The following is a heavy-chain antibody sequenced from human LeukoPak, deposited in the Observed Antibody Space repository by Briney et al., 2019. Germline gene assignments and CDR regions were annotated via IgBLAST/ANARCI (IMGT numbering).Heavy chain of an antibody. CDR3: VGCSGGTCTGNWLDP. Sequence: GGSLRLSCAASGFTFSTYSMSWVRQAPGKGLEWVSGISDSAGDTFYAGSVKGRFTISRDNSKNTLYLQMNSLRVEDTAVYHCVGCSGGTCTGNWLDPWGQGTLVTVSS. V-gene: IGHV3-23*01. CDR1: GFTFSTYS. D-gene: IGHD2-15*01. CDR2: ISDSAGDT. J-gene: IGHJ5*02.